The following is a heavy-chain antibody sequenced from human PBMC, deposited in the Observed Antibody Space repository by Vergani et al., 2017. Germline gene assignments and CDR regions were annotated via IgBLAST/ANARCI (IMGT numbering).Heavy chain of an antibody. CDR1: GFTFDDYA. J-gene: IGHJ4*02. CDR2: INSDGSST. Sequence: EVQLVESGGGLVQPGRSLRLSCAASGFTFDDYAMHWVRQAPGKGLVWVSRINSDGSSTNYADSVKGRITISRDNAKNTLYLRMNSLRAEDTAVYYCARVPIAEVYSNYFDYWGQGTLVTVSS. CDR3: ARVPIAEVYSNYFDY. D-gene: IGHD2-21*01. V-gene: IGHV3-74*02.